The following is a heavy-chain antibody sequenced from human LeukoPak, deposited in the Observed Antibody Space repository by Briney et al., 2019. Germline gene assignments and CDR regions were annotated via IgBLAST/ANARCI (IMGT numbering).Heavy chain of an antibody. CDR1: GYSISSGYY. CDR3: ARGYNWNDFDY. J-gene: IGHJ4*02. D-gene: IGHD1-1*01. Sequence: SETLSLTCTVSGYSISSGYYWGWIRRPPGKGLEWIGSIYHSGSTYYNPSLKSRVTISLDTSKNQFSLKLSSVTAADTAVYYCARGYNWNDFDYWGQGTLVTVSS. V-gene: IGHV4-38-2*02. CDR2: IYHSGST.